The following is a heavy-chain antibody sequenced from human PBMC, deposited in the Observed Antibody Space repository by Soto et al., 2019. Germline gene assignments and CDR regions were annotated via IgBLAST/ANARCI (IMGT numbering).Heavy chain of an antibody. V-gene: IGHV3-30*18. D-gene: IGHD3-10*01. CDR1: GFTFSSYG. Sequence: GGSLRLSCGASGFTFSSYGMHWVRQAPGKGLEWVAFISSDGDSEYYAESVKGRFTISRDNSRNTLYLQMNSLRVEDTAVYFCAKDTGRVYGTYYFDSWGQGTLVTVSS. J-gene: IGHJ4*02. CDR2: ISSDGDSE. CDR3: AKDTGRVYGTYYFDS.